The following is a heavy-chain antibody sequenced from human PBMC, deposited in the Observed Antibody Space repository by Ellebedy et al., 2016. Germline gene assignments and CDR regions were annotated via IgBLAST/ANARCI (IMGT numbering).Heavy chain of an antibody. D-gene: IGHD1-14*01. V-gene: IGHV2-5*01. CDR2: IYGNDDK. CDR3: AHKSVYREVDY. CDR1: GFSLDTNQVV. J-gene: IGHJ4*02. Sequence: SGPTLVKPTQTLTLTCTFSGFSLDTNQVVVGWVRQPPGGALEWLSFIYGNDDKRYSPSLKSRLTITKDTSKNQVVLTMTNVDPVDTATYFCAHKSVYREVDYWGQGSLVIVSS.